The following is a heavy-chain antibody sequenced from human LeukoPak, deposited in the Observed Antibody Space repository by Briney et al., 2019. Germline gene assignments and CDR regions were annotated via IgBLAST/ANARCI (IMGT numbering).Heavy chain of an antibody. J-gene: IGHJ4*02. D-gene: IGHD6-13*01. Sequence: QPGGSLRLSCTASGFTVSSNYMSWVRQAPGKGLEWVSVIYSGGSTYYADSVKGRFTMSRDNSKNTLYLQMNSLRAEDTAVYYCAKDGPYSSSWYPDYWGQGTLVTVSS. CDR3: AKDGPYSSSWYPDY. CDR2: IYSGGST. V-gene: IGHV3-53*01. CDR1: GFTVSSNY.